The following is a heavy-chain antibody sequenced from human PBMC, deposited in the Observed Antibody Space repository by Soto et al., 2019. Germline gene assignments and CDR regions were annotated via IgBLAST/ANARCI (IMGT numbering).Heavy chain of an antibody. D-gene: IGHD6-19*01. Sequence: SVKVSCKASGGTFSSYAISWVRQAPGQGLEWMGGIIPIFGTANYAQKFQGRVTITADKSTSTAYMELSSLRSEDTAVYYCARPPNRGIAVAGEWDYYYYGMDVWGQGTTVTVSS. CDR1: GGTFSSYA. CDR2: IIPIFGTA. J-gene: IGHJ6*02. V-gene: IGHV1-69*06. CDR3: ARPPNRGIAVAGEWDYYYYGMDV.